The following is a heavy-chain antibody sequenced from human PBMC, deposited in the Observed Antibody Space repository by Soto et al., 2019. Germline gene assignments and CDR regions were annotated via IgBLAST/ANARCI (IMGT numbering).Heavy chain of an antibody. CDR2: ISYDGSNK. CDR3: ARGWEVIITDYYYGMDV. Sequence: GGSLRLSCAASGFTFSSYAMHWVRQAPGKGLEWVAVISYDGSNKYYADSVKGRFTISRDNSKNTLYLQMNSLRAEDTAVYYCARGWEVIITDYYYGMDVWGQGTTVTVSS. J-gene: IGHJ6*02. D-gene: IGHD3-10*01. V-gene: IGHV3-30-3*01. CDR1: GFTFSSYA.